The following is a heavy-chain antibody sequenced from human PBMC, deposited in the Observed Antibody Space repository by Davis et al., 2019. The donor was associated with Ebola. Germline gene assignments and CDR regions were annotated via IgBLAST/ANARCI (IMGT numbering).Heavy chain of an antibody. V-gene: IGHV3-48*01. J-gene: IGHJ4*02. Sequence: PGGSLRLSCAASGFTFNAHNMNWVRQAPGKGLEWVSYISTTSSTIYYADSVKGRFTISRDNAKNTLYLQMNNLRGEDTAVYYCAKEGQVGGHSHFDYWGQGTLVTVSS. CDR2: ISTTSSTI. CDR1: GFTFNAHN. D-gene: IGHD3-16*01. CDR3: AKEGQVGGHSHFDY.